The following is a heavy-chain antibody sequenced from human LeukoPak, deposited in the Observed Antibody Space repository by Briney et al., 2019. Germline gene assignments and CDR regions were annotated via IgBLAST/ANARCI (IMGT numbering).Heavy chain of an antibody. CDR2: ITNTGGTT. V-gene: IGHV3-69-1*02. CDR3: ARDPLSDDAFDL. Sequence: GSLRLSCAASGFTLSDYYMNWVRQAPGKGLEWLSYITNTGGTTYADSVQGRFTISRDNPKNSLYLQMNSLRDEDTAVYYCARDPLSDDAFDLWGQGTVVTVSS. CDR1: GFTLSDYY. J-gene: IGHJ3*01.